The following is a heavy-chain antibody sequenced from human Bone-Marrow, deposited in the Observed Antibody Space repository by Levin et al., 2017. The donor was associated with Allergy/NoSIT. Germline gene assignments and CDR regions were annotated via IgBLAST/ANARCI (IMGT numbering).Heavy chain of an antibody. Sequence: QSGGSLRLSCSASGFSFHNYWMTWVRQAPGKGLEWVANIKGDGGERYYVDSVKGRFTISADNAKTSLSLQMNSLRADDTAVYYCARVPPNWIWYLDLWGRGTLVTVSS. V-gene: IGHV3-7*01. CDR1: GFSFHNYW. CDR2: IKGDGGER. J-gene: IGHJ2*01. CDR3: ARVPPNWIWYLDL. D-gene: IGHD2-2*03.